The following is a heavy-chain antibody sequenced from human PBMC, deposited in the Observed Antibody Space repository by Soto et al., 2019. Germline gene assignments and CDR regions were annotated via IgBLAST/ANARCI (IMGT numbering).Heavy chain of an antibody. V-gene: IGHV1-18*01. Sequence: QVQLVQSGAEVKKPGASVQVSCKASGYTFTNHGISWVRQAPGQGLEWLGWISANNGDTNYAQKFQGRVTVTTDTSTSTGYMELRSLRSEDTAVYYCAGMVRGSNIDYYHYMDVWGKGTTVTVSS. CDR3: AGMVRGSNIDYYHYMDV. CDR1: GYTFTNHG. J-gene: IGHJ6*03. CDR2: ISANNGDT. D-gene: IGHD3-10*01.